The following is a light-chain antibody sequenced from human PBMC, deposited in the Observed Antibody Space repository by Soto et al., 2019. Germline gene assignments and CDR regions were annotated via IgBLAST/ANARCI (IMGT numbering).Light chain of an antibody. Sequence: VLTQPPSASGTPGQRVTISCSGSSSNIGSNTVSWYQQLPGTAPKLLIYSNNQRPSGVPDRFSGSKSGTSASLAISGLQSEDEADYYCAAWDDSLNGLVFGTGTKVTVL. CDR1: SSNIGSNT. CDR3: AAWDDSLNGLV. V-gene: IGLV1-44*01. CDR2: SNN. J-gene: IGLJ1*01.